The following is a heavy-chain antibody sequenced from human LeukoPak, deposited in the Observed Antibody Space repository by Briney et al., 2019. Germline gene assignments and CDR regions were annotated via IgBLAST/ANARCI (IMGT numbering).Heavy chain of an antibody. CDR3: VVRYSSGWEHLHYYYGMDV. D-gene: IGHD6-19*01. V-gene: IGHV4-30-2*01. CDR1: GGSISSGGYS. Sequence: SQTLSLTCAVSGGSISSGGYSWSWIRQPPGKGLEWIGYIYHSGSTYYNPSLKSRVTISVDRSKNQFSLKLSSVTAADTAVYYCVVRYSSGWEHLHYYYGMDVWGQGTTVTVSS. CDR2: IYHSGST. J-gene: IGHJ6*02.